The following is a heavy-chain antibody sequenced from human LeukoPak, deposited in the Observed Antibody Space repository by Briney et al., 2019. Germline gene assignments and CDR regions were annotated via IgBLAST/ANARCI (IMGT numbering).Heavy chain of an antibody. CDR2: ISGSGGST. V-gene: IGHV3-23*01. D-gene: IGHD2-15*01. CDR1: GVTFSNHA. J-gene: IGHJ4*02. CDR3: AKVCTDGSCCY. Sequence: GGSLRLSCAASGVTFSNHAMNWVRQAPGGGLEWVSGISGSGGSTYYADSVKGRFTISRDNSKNTLFLQMNSLRAEDTAVYYCAKVCTDGSCCYWGQGTLVTVSS.